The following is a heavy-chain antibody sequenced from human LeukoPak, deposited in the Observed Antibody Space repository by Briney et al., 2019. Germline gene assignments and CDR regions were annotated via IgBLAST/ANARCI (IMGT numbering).Heavy chain of an antibody. Sequence: SETLSLTCTVSGDSISSGDSYWSWIRQPPGKGLEWIGYIYYSGSTYYNPSLKSRVTISVDTSKNQFSLKLSSVTAADTAVFYCARADGRCSGGSCYPSGNWFDPWGQGTLVTVSS. CDR1: GDSISSGDSY. CDR3: ARADGRCSGGSCYPSGNWFDP. D-gene: IGHD2-15*01. J-gene: IGHJ5*02. V-gene: IGHV4-30-4*01. CDR2: IYYSGST.